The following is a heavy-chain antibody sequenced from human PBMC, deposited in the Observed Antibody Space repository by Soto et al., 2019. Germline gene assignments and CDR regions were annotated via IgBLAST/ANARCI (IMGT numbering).Heavy chain of an antibody. CDR1: GGSISSSSYY. D-gene: IGHD3-22*01. CDR3: ARSRGYYDSSGYHQRECWFDP. Sequence: QLQLQESGPGLVKPSETLSLTCTVSGGSISSSSYYWGWIRQPPGKGLEWIGSIYYSGSTYYNPSLKSRVTISVDTSKNQFSLKLSSVTAADTAVYYCARSRGYYDSSGYHQRECWFDPWGQGTLVTVSS. CDR2: IYYSGST. J-gene: IGHJ5*02. V-gene: IGHV4-39*01.